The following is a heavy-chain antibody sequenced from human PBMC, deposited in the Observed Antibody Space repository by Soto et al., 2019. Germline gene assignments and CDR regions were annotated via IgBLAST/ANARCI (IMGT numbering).Heavy chain of an antibody. Sequence: QVQLQQWGAGLLKPSETLSLTCAVYGGSFSGYYWSWIRQPPGKGLEWIGEINHSGSTNYNPSLKGRVTISVDTSKNQFSRKLSAVTAADTAVYYCAREKYRVITYYYGSGSQGAFDYWGQGTLVTVSS. D-gene: IGHD3-10*01. CDR2: INHSGST. J-gene: IGHJ4*02. CDR1: GGSFSGYY. V-gene: IGHV4-34*01. CDR3: AREKYRVITYYYGSGSQGAFDY.